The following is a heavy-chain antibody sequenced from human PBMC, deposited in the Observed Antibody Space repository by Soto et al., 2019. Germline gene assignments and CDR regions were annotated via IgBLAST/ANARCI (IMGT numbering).Heavy chain of an antibody. V-gene: IGHV4-59*01. D-gene: IGHD3-3*01. CDR1: GGSISSYY. CDR2: IYYSGST. Sequence: SETLSLTCTVSGGSISSYYWSWIRQPPGKGLEWIGYIYYSGSTNYNPSLKSRVTISVDTSKNQFSLKLSSVTAADTAVYYCARDSSDFWSGYLKSDYYMDVWGKGTTVTVSS. J-gene: IGHJ6*03. CDR3: ARDSSDFWSGYLKSDYYMDV.